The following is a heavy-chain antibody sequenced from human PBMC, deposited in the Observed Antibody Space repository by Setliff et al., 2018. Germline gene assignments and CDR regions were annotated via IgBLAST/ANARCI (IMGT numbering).Heavy chain of an antibody. CDR3: VTSGFCSAGSCYSFDD. J-gene: IGHJ4*02. Sequence: PSETLSLTCSVSGVSVRSSTYYWGWIRQPPGKGLEWIGEISPGGSTIYNPSLRSRVTMSVDTSKNRFSLNLTSVTAADTAVYYCVTSGFCSAGSCYSFDDWGQGALVTVSS. CDR2: ISPGGST. D-gene: IGHD2-15*01. V-gene: IGHV4-39*07. CDR1: GVSVRSSTYY.